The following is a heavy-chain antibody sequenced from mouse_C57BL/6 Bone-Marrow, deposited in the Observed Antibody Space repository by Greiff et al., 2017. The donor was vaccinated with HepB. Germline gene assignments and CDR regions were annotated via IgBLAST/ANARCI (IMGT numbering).Heavy chain of an antibody. CDR3: AGGVLRSGYFDV. J-gene: IGHJ1*03. V-gene: IGHV1-52*01. CDR1: GYTFTSYW. CDR2: IDPSDSET. Sequence: VKLQQPGAELVRPGSSVKLSCKASGYTFTSYWMHWVKQRPIQGLEWIGNIDPSDSETHYNQKFKDKATLTVDKSSSTAYMQLSSLTSGDSAVYYGAGGVLRSGYFDVWGTGTTVTVSS. D-gene: IGHD1-1*01.